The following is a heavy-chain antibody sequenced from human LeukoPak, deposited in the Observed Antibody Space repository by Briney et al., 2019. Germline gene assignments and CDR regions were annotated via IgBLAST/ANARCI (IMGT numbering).Heavy chain of an antibody. CDR2: IYSGESS. CDR1: GGSISSRSYY. Sequence: SETLSLTCTVSGGSISSRSYYWGWIRQPPGKGLEWIGNIYSGESSYYNPSLKSRVTISVDTSKNQFSLKLSSVTAADTAVYYCARGRSANWFDPWGQGTLVTVSS. J-gene: IGHJ5*02. CDR3: ARGRSANWFDP. V-gene: IGHV4-39*07.